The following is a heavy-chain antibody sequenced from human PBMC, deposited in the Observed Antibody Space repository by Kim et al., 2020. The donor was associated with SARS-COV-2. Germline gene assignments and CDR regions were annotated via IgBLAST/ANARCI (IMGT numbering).Heavy chain of an antibody. J-gene: IGHJ3*02. V-gene: IGHV3-33*01. CDR3: ARDGDTAMIDAFDI. Sequence: ADSVKGRFTISRDNSKNTLYLQMNSLRAEDTAVYYCARDGDTAMIDAFDIWGQGTMVTVSS. D-gene: IGHD5-18*01.